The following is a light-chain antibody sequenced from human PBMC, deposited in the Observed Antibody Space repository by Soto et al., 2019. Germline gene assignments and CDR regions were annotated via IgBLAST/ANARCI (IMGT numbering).Light chain of an antibody. CDR3: KNYNSAPWT. J-gene: IGKJ1*01. CDR2: AAS. V-gene: IGKV1-27*01. CDR1: QGISNY. Sequence: DIQMTQSPSSLSVSLGDRVTITCRASQGISNYLAWYQQKPGKVPNLLIFAASTLQSGVPSRFSCSRSGTDFNLAISSLQPEDVATYFCKNYNSAPWTFGQGTKVDIK.